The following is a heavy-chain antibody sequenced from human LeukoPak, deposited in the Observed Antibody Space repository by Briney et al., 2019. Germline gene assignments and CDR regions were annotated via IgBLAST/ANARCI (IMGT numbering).Heavy chain of an antibody. CDR2: INPNSGGT. CDR1: GYTFTGDY. Sequence: ASVKVSCKASGYTFTGDYMHWVRQAPGQGLEWMGWINPNSGGTNYAQDFHGRVTMTRDTSISTAYMELSRLRSDATAVYYCPRAGDSGNLAWGQGTLVTVSS. D-gene: IGHD1-26*01. V-gene: IGHV1-2*02. J-gene: IGHJ5*02. CDR3: PRAGDSGNLA.